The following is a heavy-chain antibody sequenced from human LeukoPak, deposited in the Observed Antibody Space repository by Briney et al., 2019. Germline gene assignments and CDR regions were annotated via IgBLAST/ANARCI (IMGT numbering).Heavy chain of an antibody. D-gene: IGHD3-22*01. V-gene: IGHV4-31*03. J-gene: IGHJ3*02. Sequence: PSETLSLTCTVSGGSISSGGYYWSWIRQHPGKGLEWIGYIYYSGSTYYNPSLKSRVTISVDTSKNQFSLKLSSVTAADTAVYYCARDGYYYDSSRNKQDAFDTWGQGTMVTVSS. CDR2: IYYSGST. CDR1: GGSISSGGYY. CDR3: ARDGYYYDSSRNKQDAFDT.